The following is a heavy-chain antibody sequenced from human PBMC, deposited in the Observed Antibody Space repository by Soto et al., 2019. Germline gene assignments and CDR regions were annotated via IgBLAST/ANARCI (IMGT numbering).Heavy chain of an antibody. D-gene: IGHD3-16*01. J-gene: IGHJ4*02. CDR1: GFVFSTYM. CDR3: LTDYAAY. CDR2: INQDGSAK. V-gene: IGHV3-7*05. Sequence: VQLVESGAGLVQPGGSLRFSCAASGFVFSTYMMIWCRQAPEQVLEWVATINQDGSAKLYVDSVKGPFTIARDNSTNSLDLPLNCMRLEDTAGYYCLTDYAAYWGQGTLVTASS.